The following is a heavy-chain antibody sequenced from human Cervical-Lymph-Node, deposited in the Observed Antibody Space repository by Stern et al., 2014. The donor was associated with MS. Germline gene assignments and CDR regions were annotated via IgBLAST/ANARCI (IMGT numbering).Heavy chain of an antibody. V-gene: IGHV1-3*01. CDR2: INAGIGHT. CDR3: ARDHIVEAAALPTGWLDP. J-gene: IGHJ5*02. D-gene: IGHD2-15*01. Sequence: VQLVQSGAEVKKPGASVKVSCKASGYIFRKYAVHWVRQAPGQRLEWMGWINAGIGHTKYSQKFQGRVIITRDTSASTAYMELNRLRSEDTAVYYCARDHIVEAAALPTGWLDPWGQGTPVTVSS. CDR1: GYIFRKYA.